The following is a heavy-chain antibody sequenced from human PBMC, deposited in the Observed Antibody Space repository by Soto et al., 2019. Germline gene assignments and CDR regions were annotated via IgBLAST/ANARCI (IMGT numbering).Heavy chain of an antibody. V-gene: IGHV4-59*08. J-gene: IGHJ4*02. D-gene: IGHD5-18*01. CDR3: ARQAQRYKFDY. CDR2: IYYSGST. CDR1: GGSISSYY. Sequence: PSETLSLTCTVSGGSISSYYWSWIRQPPGKGLEWIGYIYYSGSTNYNPSLKSRVTISVDTSKNQFSLKLSSVTAADTAVYYCARQAQRYKFDYRGQRTLVPVSS.